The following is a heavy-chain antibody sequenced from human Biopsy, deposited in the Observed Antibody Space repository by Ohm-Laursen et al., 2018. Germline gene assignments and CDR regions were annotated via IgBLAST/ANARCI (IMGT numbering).Heavy chain of an antibody. CDR2: ISYTGGI. CDR1: GGSISGYH. CDR3: ARMPHFDY. D-gene: IGHD2-2*01. V-gene: IGHV4-59*01. J-gene: IGHJ4*02. Sequence: GTLSLTCPVSGGSISGYHWSWIRKSPGKGLEWLAYISYTGGITSNPSLNGRATMSLDASKNQFSLRLIYVTAADTAVYYCARMPHFDYWGQGILVTVSS.